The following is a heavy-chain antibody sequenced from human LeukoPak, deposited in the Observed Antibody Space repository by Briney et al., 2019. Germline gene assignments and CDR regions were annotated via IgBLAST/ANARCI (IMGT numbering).Heavy chain of an antibody. Sequence: SETLSLTCTVSGGSISSYYWSWIRQPPGKGLEWIGYIYYSGSTNYNPSLKSRVTISVDRSKNQFSLKLSSVTAADTAVYYCARETAGDGIHWGQGTLVTVSS. CDR1: GGSISSYY. CDR2: IYYSGST. CDR3: ARETAGDGIH. V-gene: IGHV4-59*12. D-gene: IGHD6-13*01. J-gene: IGHJ4*02.